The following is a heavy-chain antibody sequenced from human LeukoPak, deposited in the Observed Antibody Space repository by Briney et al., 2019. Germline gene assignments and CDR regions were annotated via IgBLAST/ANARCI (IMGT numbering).Heavy chain of an antibody. D-gene: IGHD6-19*01. J-gene: IGHJ4*02. Sequence: ASVKVSCKASGYTFTGYYMHWVRQAPGQGLEWMGWINPNSGGTNYAQKFQGRVTMTRDTSISTAYMELSRLRSDDTAVYYCARDRRYSSASGYFDYWGQGTLVPVSS. CDR3: ARDRRYSSASGYFDY. V-gene: IGHV1-2*02. CDR2: INPNSGGT. CDR1: GYTFTGYY.